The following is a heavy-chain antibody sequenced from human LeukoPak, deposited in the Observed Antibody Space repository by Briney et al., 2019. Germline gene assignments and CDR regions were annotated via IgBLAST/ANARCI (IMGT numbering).Heavy chain of an antibody. J-gene: IGHJ4*02. CDR2: ISGSGGST. CDR1: GFTFSNYW. D-gene: IGHD3-22*01. V-gene: IGHV3-23*01. CDR3: AKAAIGGYYYDSSGYYFDY. Sequence: GGSLRLSCEASGFTFSNYWMSWVRQAPGKGLEWVSGISGSGGSTYYADSVKGRFTISRDNSKNTLYLQMNSLRAEDTAIYYCAKAAIGGYYYDSSGYYFDYWGQGTLVTVSS.